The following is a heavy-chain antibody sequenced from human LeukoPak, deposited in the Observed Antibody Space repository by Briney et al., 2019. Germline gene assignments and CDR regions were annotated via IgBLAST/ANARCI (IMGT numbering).Heavy chain of an antibody. CDR1: GFTFSSYA. Sequence: PGGSLRLSCAASGFTFSSYAMSWVRQAPVKGLEWVSTMSGSGGSTYYADTVKGRFTISRDNSKNTLYLQMNSLRAEDTAVYYCARVSGGTVVPRIYWGQGTLVTVSS. D-gene: IGHD3-10*01. CDR3: ARVSGGTVVPRIY. J-gene: IGHJ4*02. CDR2: MSGSGGST. V-gene: IGHV3-23*01.